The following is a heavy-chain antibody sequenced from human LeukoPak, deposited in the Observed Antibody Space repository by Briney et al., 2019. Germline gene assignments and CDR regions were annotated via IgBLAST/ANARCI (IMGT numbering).Heavy chain of an antibody. J-gene: IGHJ4*02. CDR1: GDSISSSSSY. CDR3: AGSHDYGDYVLVFDY. D-gene: IGHD4-17*01. V-gene: IGHV4-39*07. Sequence: KPSETLSLTCTVSGDSISSSSSYWGWIRQPPGEGLEWIGSIYYSGSTYYNTSLKSRVTISADTSKNQFSLKLSSVTAADTAVYYCAGSHDYGDYVLVFDYWGQGTLVTVSS. CDR2: IYYSGST.